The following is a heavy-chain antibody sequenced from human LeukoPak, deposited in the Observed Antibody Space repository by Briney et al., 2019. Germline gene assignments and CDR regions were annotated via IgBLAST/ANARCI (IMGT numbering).Heavy chain of an antibody. CDR1: GGTFSSYA. J-gene: IGHJ4*02. CDR2: IIPIFGTA. V-gene: IGHV1-69*05. Sequence: ASVKVSCKASGGTFSSYAISWVRQAPGQGLEWMGGIIPIFGTANYAQKFQGRVTITTDESTSTAYMELSSLRSEDTAVYYCARGLQYYDFWSGYGYWGQGTLVTVSS. CDR3: ARGLQYYDFWSGYGY. D-gene: IGHD3-3*01.